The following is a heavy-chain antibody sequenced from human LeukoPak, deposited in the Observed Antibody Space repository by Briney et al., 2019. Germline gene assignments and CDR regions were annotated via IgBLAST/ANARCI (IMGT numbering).Heavy chain of an antibody. J-gene: IGHJ4*02. CDR2: INPNSGGT. V-gene: IGHV1-2*02. CDR1: GYTFTGYY. CDR3: ARYGGYGGEGYFDY. D-gene: IGHD5-12*01. Sequence: ASVKVSCKASGYTFTGYYMHWVRQAPGQGLEWMGWINPNSGGTNYAQKFQGRVTMTRDTSISTAYMELRSLRSDDTAVYYCARYGGYGGEGYFDYWGQGSLVAVSS.